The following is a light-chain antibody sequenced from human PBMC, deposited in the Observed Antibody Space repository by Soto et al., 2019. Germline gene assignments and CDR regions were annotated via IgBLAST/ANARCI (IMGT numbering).Light chain of an antibody. Sequence: MTQSPATLSVSPGERATLSCRASQFIGSNLAWYQQKPGEAPRLLMYDASSRATGIPARFSGSGSGTEFALTISSLQSEDFAIYYCQQYNTWPPLTFGGGTKVDIK. CDR3: QQYNTWPPLT. J-gene: IGKJ4*01. V-gene: IGKV3-15*01. CDR2: DAS. CDR1: QFIGSN.